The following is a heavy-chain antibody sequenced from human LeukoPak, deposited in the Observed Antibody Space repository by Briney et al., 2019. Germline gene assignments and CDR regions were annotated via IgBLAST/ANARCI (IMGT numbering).Heavy chain of an antibody. J-gene: IGHJ4*02. CDR1: GYTFNGYY. CDR2: LNPDSAGT. CDR3: ARSNWNYDLPGYYFDY. V-gene: IGHV1-2*02. Sequence: GASVKVSCKASGYTFNGYYMHWVRQAPGQGLEWMGWLNPDSAGTNYARRFQGRVTMTRDPSISTAYMELGRLKSDDTAVYYCARSNWNYDLPGYYFDYWGQGTLVTVSS. D-gene: IGHD1-7*01.